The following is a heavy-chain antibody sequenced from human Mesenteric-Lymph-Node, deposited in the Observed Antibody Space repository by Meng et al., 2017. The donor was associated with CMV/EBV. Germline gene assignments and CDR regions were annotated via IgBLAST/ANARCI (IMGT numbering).Heavy chain of an antibody. CDR3: AAAGLSGGMDV. CDR1: GGSISSYY. J-gene: IGHJ6*02. V-gene: IGHV4-59*01. Sequence: SETLSLTCTVSGGSISSYYWSWIRQPPGKGLEWIGYIYYSGSTNYNPSLKSRVTISVDTSKNQFSLKLSSVTAADTAVYYCAAAGLSGGMDVWGQGTTVTVSS. CDR2: IYYSGST.